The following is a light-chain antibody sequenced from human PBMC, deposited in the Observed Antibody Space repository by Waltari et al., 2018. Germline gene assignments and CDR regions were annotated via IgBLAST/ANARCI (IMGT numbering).Light chain of an antibody. J-gene: IGLJ2*01. V-gene: IGLV2-14*01. Sequence: QYALTQPASVSGSVGQSISLSHTGSNHDIGDPDPVSWYQKYPGKPPKLVIYEVRNRPSRVSNRFAASKSGTTASRTISGLQAEDEAEYFCSSYATRYMVLFGGGTRVTVL. CDR3: SSYATRYMVL. CDR2: EVR. CDR1: NHDIGDPDP.